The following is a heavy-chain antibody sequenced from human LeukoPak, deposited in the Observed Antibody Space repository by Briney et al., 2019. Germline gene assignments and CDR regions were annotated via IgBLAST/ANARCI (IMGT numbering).Heavy chain of an antibody. Sequence: GGSLRLSCAASGFTFSSHAMSWVRQAPGKGLEWVSAISGSGGNTYYADSVKGRFTISRDNSKNTLYLQMNSLRAEDTAVYYCAKAPGPGGGGDSHYYYYGMDVWGQGTTVTVSS. CDR1: GFTFSSHA. D-gene: IGHD3-16*01. J-gene: IGHJ6*02. CDR3: AKAPGPGGGGDSHYYYYGMDV. V-gene: IGHV3-23*01. CDR2: ISGSGGNT.